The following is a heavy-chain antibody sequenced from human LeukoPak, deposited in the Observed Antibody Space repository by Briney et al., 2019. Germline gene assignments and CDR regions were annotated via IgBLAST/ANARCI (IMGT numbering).Heavy chain of an antibody. J-gene: IGHJ4*02. D-gene: IGHD6-6*01. CDR2: IYYSGST. Sequence: PSETLSLTCTVSGVSISSSTYYWGWIRQPPGKGLEWIGSIYYSGSTYYNPSLKSRVTISVDTSKNQFSLKLSSVTAADMAVYYCARLPGAARPFDYWGQGTLVTVSS. CDR1: GVSISSSTYY. V-gene: IGHV4-39*01. CDR3: ARLPGAARPFDY.